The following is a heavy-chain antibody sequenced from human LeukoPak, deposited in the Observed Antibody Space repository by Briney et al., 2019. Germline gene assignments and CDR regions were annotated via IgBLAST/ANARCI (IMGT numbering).Heavy chain of an antibody. D-gene: IGHD3-10*01. V-gene: IGHV5-51*01. CDR3: AGRIFGGSGRTFFFDY. Sequence: GESLKISCKASGYSFISYYIGWVRQMPGKGLEWMGIIYPGDSDTRYSPSFQGQVTISADKSTTTAYLQWSSLKASDTAMHYCAGRIFGGSGRTFFFDYWGQGTLVTVSS. CDR1: GYSFISYY. J-gene: IGHJ4*02. CDR2: IYPGDSDT.